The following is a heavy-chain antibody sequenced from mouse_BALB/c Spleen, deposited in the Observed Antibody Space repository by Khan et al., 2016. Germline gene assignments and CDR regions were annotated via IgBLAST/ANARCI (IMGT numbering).Heavy chain of an antibody. J-gene: IGHJ2*01. CDR2: IYPGDGDT. CDR1: GYTFTSYW. D-gene: IGHD2-4*01. V-gene: IGHV1-87*01. CDR3: ARGNSYYDYAY. Sequence: QVQLKQSGAELARPGASVKLSCKASGYTFTSYWMQWVKQRPGQGLEWIGAIYPGDGDTRYTQKFKGKATLTADKSSSTAYMQLISLASEDSAVYYCARGNSYYDYAYWGQGTTLTVSS.